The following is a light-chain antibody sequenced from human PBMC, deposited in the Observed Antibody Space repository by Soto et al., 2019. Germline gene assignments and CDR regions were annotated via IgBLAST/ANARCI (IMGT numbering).Light chain of an antibody. V-gene: IGLV4-69*01. CDR3: QTWGTGFQV. CDR1: SGRSKYA. CDR2: VNSDGSH. Sequence: QSVLTQSPSASASLGASVKLTCTLSSGRSKYAIAWHQQQPEKGPRYLMKVNSDGSHSKGDGIPDRFSGSSSGTERYLNISSLQSEDEADYYCQTWGTGFQVFGTGTKVTVL. J-gene: IGLJ1*01.